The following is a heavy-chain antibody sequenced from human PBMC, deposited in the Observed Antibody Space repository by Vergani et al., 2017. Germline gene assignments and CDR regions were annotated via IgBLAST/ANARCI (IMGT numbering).Heavy chain of an antibody. CDR2: IIPIFGTA. CDR3: ARGANWNYFGSGYYMDV. D-gene: IGHD1-7*01. J-gene: IGHJ6*03. Sequence: QVQLVQSGAEVKKPGSSVKVSCKASGGTFSSYAISWVRQAPGQGLEWMGGIIPIFGTANYAQKFQGRVTITADESTSTAYMELSSLRSEDTAVYYCARGANWNYFGSGYYMDVWGKGTTVTVSS. V-gene: IGHV1-69*12. CDR1: GGTFSSYA.